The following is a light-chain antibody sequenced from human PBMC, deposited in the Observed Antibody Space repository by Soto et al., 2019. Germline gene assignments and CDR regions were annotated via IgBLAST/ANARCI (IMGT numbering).Light chain of an antibody. J-gene: IGKJ1*01. CDR3: LQDYGDLWT. V-gene: IGKV1-6*01. CDR2: AAS. CDR1: RDVGSD. Sequence: QMAQSPSSLSASVGEKIIITCRASRDVGSDVSWYQQKPGQAPKLLIYAASNLYTGVPSRFSGSRSGTAFPLTISSLQPEDFASYYCLQDYGDLWTFGQGTKVEIE.